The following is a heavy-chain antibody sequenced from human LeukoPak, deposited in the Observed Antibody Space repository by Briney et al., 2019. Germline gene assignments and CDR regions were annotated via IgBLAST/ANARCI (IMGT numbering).Heavy chain of an antibody. Sequence: SETLSLTCAVSGGSISRDSYSWTWIRQSPTKGLERIGYVYHSGSAYYNPSFESRVTMSADRSKNQFSLKLSSVTAADTAVYYCARVHYDVLTGYLGGMDVWGKGTTVTVSS. CDR3: ARVHYDVLTGYLGGMDV. CDR1: GGSISRDSYS. CDR2: VYHSGSA. J-gene: IGHJ6*04. V-gene: IGHV4-30-2*06. D-gene: IGHD3-9*01.